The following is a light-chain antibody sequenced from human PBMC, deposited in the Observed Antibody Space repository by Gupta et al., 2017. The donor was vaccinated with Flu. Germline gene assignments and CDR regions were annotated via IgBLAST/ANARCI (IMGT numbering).Light chain of an antibody. Sequence: MSGTGTSSDVGGENYDAWYQQHPGKAPTVMIYEVNNRPSGGINRLFGGKSGDTASLIISGLQPEDEADYYCSSDSDSSTSVFGGGTKLTVL. CDR3: SSDSDSSTSV. CDR2: EVN. J-gene: IGLJ3*02. CDR1: SSDVGGENY. V-gene: IGLV2-14*01.